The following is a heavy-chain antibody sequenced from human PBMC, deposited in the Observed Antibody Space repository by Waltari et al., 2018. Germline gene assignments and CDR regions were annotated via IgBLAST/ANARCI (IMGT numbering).Heavy chain of an antibody. CDR1: GFAFSSCW. CDR2: VEDDGSGT. Sequence: EVRLEESGGGLVQPGGSLRRSCAAAGFAFSSCWVHWVREAPGKGLGLVSRVEDDGSGTTYADSVMGRFTISRDNAKNTVYLEMNSLRAEDTAVYYCSRSPAGYSRSDYWGQGTLVTVSS. J-gene: IGHJ4*02. D-gene: IGHD5-18*01. V-gene: IGHV3-74*01. CDR3: SRSPAGYSRSDY.